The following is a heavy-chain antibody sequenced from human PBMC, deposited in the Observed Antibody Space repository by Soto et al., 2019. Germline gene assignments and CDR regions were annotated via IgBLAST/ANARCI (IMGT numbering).Heavy chain of an antibody. CDR2: IHYSGTT. V-gene: IGHV4-31*03. J-gene: IGHJ6*02. Sequence: SETLSLTCTVSGDSNTGAAYYWSWIRKHPGKGLEWIGHIHYSGTTYYNPSLKSRVSFSVDTSKKQFSLRLTSVTAADTAVYYCARDFRQDQQLPGYYYYGMDVWGQGTTVT. CDR1: GDSNTGAAYY. D-gene: IGHD6-13*01. CDR3: ARDFRQDQQLPGYYYYGMDV.